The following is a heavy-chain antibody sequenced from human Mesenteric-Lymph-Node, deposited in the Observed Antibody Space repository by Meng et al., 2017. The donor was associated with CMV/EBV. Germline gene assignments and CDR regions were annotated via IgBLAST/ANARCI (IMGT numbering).Heavy chain of an antibody. D-gene: IGHD5-24*01. CDR1: GFTFLRYA. V-gene: IGHV3-15*01. CDR3: TTKDGYRSATEY. Sequence: ASGFTFLRYAMHWVRQAPGKGLEWVGHIKSRTDGGTTDYAAPVKGRFSISRDDSKNTLYVQMHSLKIEDTALYYCTTKDGYRSATEYWGQGTLVTVSS. CDR2: IKSRTDGGTT. J-gene: IGHJ4*02.